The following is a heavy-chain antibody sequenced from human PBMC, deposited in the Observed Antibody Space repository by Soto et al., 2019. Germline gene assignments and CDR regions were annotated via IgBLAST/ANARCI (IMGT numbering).Heavy chain of an antibody. V-gene: IGHV4-30-4*01. CDR1: GGSISSGDYY. J-gene: IGHJ6*02. CDR3: ARETPNDSSGYQYYYYYGVDV. D-gene: IGHD3-22*01. CDR2: IYYSGST. Sequence: QVQLQESGPGLVKPSQTLSLTCTVSGGSISSGDYYWSWIRQPPGKGLEWIGYIYYSGSTYYNPSLKSRVTISVDTSKNQFSLKLSSVTAADTAVYYCARETPNDSSGYQYYYYYGVDVWGQGTTVTVSS.